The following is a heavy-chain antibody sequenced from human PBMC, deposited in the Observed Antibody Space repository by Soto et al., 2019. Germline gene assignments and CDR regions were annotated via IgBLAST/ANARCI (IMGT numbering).Heavy chain of an antibody. V-gene: IGHV3-11*01. CDR1: GFSFSDYY. CDR2: ISSSGSTI. CDR3: AGGAAKPTYYYGSSGYSLSEYFQH. J-gene: IGHJ1*01. Sequence: GGSLRLSCAASGFSFSDYYISWIRQAQGKVLEWVSYISSSGSTIYYADSVKGRFTISRDNAKHSLYLQMNSLRAEDTAVYYCAGGAAKPTYYYGSSGYSLSEYFQHWGQGTLVTVSS. D-gene: IGHD3-22*01.